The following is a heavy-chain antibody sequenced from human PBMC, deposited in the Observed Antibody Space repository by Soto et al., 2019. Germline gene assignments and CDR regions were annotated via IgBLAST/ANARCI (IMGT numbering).Heavy chain of an antibody. Sequence: SVKVSCKASGGTFSSYAISWVRQAPGQGLEWMGGIIPIFGTANYAQKFQGRVTITADESTSTAYMELSSLRSEDTAVYYCSRVEAVWDSDYYYYYYGMDVWGQGTTVTVSS. CDR2: IIPIFGTA. V-gene: IGHV1-69*13. CDR1: GGTFSSYA. CDR3: SRVEAVWDSDYYYYYYGMDV. J-gene: IGHJ6*02. D-gene: IGHD3-16*01.